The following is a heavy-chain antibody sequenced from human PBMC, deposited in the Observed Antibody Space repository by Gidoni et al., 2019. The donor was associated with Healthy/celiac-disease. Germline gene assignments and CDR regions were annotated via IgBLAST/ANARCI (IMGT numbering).Heavy chain of an antibody. CDR1: GGSFSAYY. CDR2: INHSGST. J-gene: IGHJ3*02. D-gene: IGHD2-2*01. Sequence: QVQLQQWGAGLLKPSATLSLTCAVYGGSFSAYYWSWIRQPPGKGLEWIGEINHSGSTNYNPSLKRRVTISVDTSKNQSSLKLSSVTAADTAVYYCARAPRKSSTSRRGAFDIWGQGTMVTVSS. CDR3: ARAPRKSSTSRRGAFDI. V-gene: IGHV4-34*01.